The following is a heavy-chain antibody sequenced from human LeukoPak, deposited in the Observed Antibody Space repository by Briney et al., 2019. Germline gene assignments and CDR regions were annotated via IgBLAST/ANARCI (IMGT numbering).Heavy chain of an antibody. Sequence: PSETLSLTCTVSGGSISSYYWSWIRQPPGKGLEWIGYIYYSGSTNYNPSLKSRVTISVDTSKNQFSLKLSSVTAADTAVYYCARSYDSSGPARHAFDIWGQGTMVTVSS. CDR3: ARSYDSSGPARHAFDI. J-gene: IGHJ3*02. V-gene: IGHV4-59*01. D-gene: IGHD3-22*01. CDR1: GGSISSYY. CDR2: IYYSGST.